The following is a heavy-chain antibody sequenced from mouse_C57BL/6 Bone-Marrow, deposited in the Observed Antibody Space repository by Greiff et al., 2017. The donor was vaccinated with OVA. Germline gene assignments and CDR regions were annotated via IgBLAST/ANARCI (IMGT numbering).Heavy chain of an antibody. D-gene: IGHD1-1*01. CDR3: ARDLPYYYGSPWFAY. V-gene: IGHV5-4*01. CDR2: ISDGGSYT. CDR1: GFTFSSYA. Sequence: DVMLVESGGGLVKPGGSLKLSCAASGFTFSSYAMSWVRQTPEKRLEWVATISDGGSYTYYPDNVKGRFTISRDNAKNNQYLQMSHLKSEDTAMYYCARDLPYYYGSPWFAYWGQGTLVTVSA. J-gene: IGHJ3*01.